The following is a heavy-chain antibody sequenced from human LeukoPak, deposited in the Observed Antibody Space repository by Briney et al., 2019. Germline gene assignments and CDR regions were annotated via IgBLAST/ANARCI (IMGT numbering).Heavy chain of an antibody. CDR2: IKSDGSST. CDR3: ARDRGYTQDY. CDR1: GFTFSSYW. J-gene: IGHJ4*02. D-gene: IGHD5-12*01. Sequence: SGGSLRLSCAASGFTFSSYWMHWVRHARGKGLVWVSHIKSDGSSTSYADSVKGRFTISRDNAKNTLYLQMNSLRAEDTAVYYCARDRGYTQDYWGQGTQVTVSS. V-gene: IGHV3-74*01.